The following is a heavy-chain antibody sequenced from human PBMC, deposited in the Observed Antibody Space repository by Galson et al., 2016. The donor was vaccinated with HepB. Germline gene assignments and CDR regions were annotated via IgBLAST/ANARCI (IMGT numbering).Heavy chain of an antibody. CDR2: ISPLFGSA. V-gene: IGHV1-69*13. J-gene: IGHJ6*02. CDR1: GGTFNSFA. CDR3: ARDLDYDILTGRYYYYYGMDV. Sequence: SVKVSCKASGGTFNSFAFSWVRHAPGQGLEWMGGISPLFGSANHAQKFQGRVTITADESTSTAYMELSSLRSEDTAVYYCARDLDYDILTGRYYYYYGMDVWGQGTTVTVSS. D-gene: IGHD3-9*01.